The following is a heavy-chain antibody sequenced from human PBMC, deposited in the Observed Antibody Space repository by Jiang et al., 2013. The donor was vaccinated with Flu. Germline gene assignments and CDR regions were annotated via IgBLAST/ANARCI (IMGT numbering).Heavy chain of an antibody. CDR3: AKDPDRAGAFFDY. CDR1: GYIFINRY. CDR2: INPKSGVT. D-gene: IGHD1-14*01. V-gene: IGHV1-2*07. J-gene: IGHJ4*02. Sequence: SGAEVKEPGASVKVSCRASGYIFINRYIHWVRQAPGQGLEWMGWINPKSGVTKFADKFQGRFTMTTVASISTAYMELTKLTSDDTAIYYCAKDPDRAGAFFDYWGQGTLVTVSS.